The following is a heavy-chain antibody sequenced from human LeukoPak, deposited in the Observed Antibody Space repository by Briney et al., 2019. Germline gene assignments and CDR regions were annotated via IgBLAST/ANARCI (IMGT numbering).Heavy chain of an antibody. Sequence: GGSLRLSCAASGFTVSSNYMSWVRQAPGKGLEWVSAISGSGGSTYYADSVKGRFTISRDNSKNTLYLQMNSLRAEDTAVYYCAKDFRDSSGYYYPYYFDYWGQGTLVTVSS. J-gene: IGHJ4*02. V-gene: IGHV3-23*01. CDR1: GFTVSSNY. D-gene: IGHD3-22*01. CDR2: ISGSGGST. CDR3: AKDFRDSSGYYYPYYFDY.